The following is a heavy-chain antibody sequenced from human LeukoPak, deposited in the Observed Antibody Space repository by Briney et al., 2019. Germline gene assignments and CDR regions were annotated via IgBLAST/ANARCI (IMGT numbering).Heavy chain of an antibody. V-gene: IGHV3-7*01. CDR2: IRQDGSQK. CDR1: GVTFSSSW. J-gene: IGHJ5*02. Sequence: GGSLRLSCAASGVTFSSSWMSWVRQAPGKGPEWVANIRQDGSQKYYVDSVKGRFTISRDNAKNSVYLQMNSLRAEDTAVYYCAREARISIFGVVFDPWGQGTLVTVSS. D-gene: IGHD3-3*01. CDR3: AREARISIFGVVFDP.